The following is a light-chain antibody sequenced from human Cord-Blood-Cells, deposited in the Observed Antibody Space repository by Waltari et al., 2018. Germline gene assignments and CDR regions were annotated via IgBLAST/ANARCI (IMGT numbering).Light chain of an antibody. CDR2: AAS. V-gene: IGKV1-39*01. J-gene: IGKJ4*01. CDR3: QQSYSTLRT. CDR1: QSISSY. Sequence: DIQMTQSPSSLSASVGDTVTITCRASQSISSYLNWYQQKPGKAPKLLIYAASSLQSGVPSRFSGSGSGTDFTLTISSLQPEDFATYYCQQSYSTLRTFGGGTKVEIK.